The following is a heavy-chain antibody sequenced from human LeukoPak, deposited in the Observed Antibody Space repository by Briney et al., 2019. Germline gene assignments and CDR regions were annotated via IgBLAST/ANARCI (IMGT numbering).Heavy chain of an antibody. J-gene: IGHJ4*02. Sequence: SETLSLTCAASGYSISSGYYCGRIRQPPGKVLEWIGSIYHSGSTYYNPSLKSRVTISVDTSKNQFSLKLSSVTAADTAVYCCARHVEITMIVVGRGVFDYWGQGTLVTVSS. CDR2: IYHSGST. V-gene: IGHV4-38-2*01. CDR1: GYSISSGYY. D-gene: IGHD3-22*01. CDR3: ARHVEITMIVVGRGVFDY.